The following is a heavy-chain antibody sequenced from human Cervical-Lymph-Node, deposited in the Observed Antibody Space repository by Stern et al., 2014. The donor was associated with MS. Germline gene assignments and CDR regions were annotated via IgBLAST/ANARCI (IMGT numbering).Heavy chain of an antibody. CDR1: GGTFSNYA. D-gene: IGHD3-9*01. CDR2: IIPIFGRA. V-gene: IGHV1-69*01. Sequence: VQLEESGAEVKKPGSSVKVSCKASGGTFSNYAINWVRQAPGQGLEWMGGIIPIFGRASYAQKFQGRVTITADESTSTAYMELSSLISEDTAVYYCARGWSYDILTGYSYWGQEPWSPSPQ. J-gene: IGHJ4*01. CDR3: ARGWSYDILTGYSY.